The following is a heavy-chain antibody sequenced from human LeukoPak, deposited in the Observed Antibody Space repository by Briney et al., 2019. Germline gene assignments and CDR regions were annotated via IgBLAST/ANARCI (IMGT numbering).Heavy chain of an antibody. CDR3: AKDRAVTPAPFDY. D-gene: IGHD4-17*01. J-gene: IGHJ4*02. Sequence: PGGSLRLSCAASGFTFSSYGMHWVRQAPGKGLEWVAFIRYDGSNKYYADSVKGRFTISRDNSKNTLYLQMNSLRAEDTAVYYCAKDRAVTPAPFDYWGRGALVTVSS. CDR1: GFTFSSYG. CDR2: IRYDGSNK. V-gene: IGHV3-30*02.